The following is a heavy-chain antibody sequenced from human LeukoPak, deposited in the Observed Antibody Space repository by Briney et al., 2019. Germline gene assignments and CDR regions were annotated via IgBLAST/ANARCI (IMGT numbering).Heavy chain of an antibody. V-gene: IGHV3-23*01. CDR2: ISGSGGST. CDR1: GFTFSSYA. D-gene: IGHD3-10*01. CDR3: ANGPPRGYYSYSMDV. Sequence: PGGSLRLSCAASGFTFSSYAMSGVRQAPGKGLEWVSAISGSGGSTYYADSMKGRFTISRDNPKNTLYLQMTSLRAEDTAVYYCANGPPRGYYSYSMDVWGKGTTVTVSS. J-gene: IGHJ6*03.